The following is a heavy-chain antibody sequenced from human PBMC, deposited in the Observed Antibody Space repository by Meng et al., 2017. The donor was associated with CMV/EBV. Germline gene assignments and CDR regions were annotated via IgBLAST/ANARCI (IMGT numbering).Heavy chain of an antibody. CDR1: GYTFTGYY. J-gene: IGHJ5*02. V-gene: IGHV1-2*02. CDR3: ARESHGTTGTTPVDWFDP. Sequence: APVKVSCKASGYTFTGYYMHWVRQAPGQGLEWMGWINPNSGGTNYAQKFQGRVTMTRDTSISTAYMELSRLRSDDTAVYYCARESHGTTGTTPVDWFDPWGQGTLVTVSS. D-gene: IGHD1-1*01. CDR2: INPNSGGT.